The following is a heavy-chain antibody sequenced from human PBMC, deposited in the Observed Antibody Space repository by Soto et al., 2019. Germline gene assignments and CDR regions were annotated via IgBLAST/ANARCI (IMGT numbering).Heavy chain of an antibody. CDR2: IYYSGST. CDR1: GGSISSYY. J-gene: IGHJ4*02. CDR3: ARDSSGWLFDY. V-gene: IGHV4-59*01. D-gene: IGHD6-19*01. Sequence: SETLSLTCTVSGGSISSYYWSWIRQPPGKGLEWIGYIYYSGSTNYNPSLKSRVTISVDTSRNQFSLKLSSVTAADTAVYYCARDSSGWLFDYWGQGTLVTVSS.